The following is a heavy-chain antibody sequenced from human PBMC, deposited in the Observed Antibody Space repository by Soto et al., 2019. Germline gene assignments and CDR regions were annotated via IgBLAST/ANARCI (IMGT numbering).Heavy chain of an antibody. V-gene: IGHV3-30*18. CDR2: ISYDGSNK. Sequence: QVQLVESGGGVVQPGRSLRLSCAASGFTFSSYGMHWVRQAPGKGLEWVAVISYDGSNKYYADSVKGRFTISRDNSKNTLYLQMNSLRAEDTAVYYCAKIGLEVGAGEYFRHWGQGTLVTV. D-gene: IGHD1-26*01. CDR3: AKIGLEVGAGEYFRH. J-gene: IGHJ1*01. CDR1: GFTFSSYG.